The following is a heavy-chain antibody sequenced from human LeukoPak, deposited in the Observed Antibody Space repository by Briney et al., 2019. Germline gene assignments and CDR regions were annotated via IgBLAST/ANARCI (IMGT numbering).Heavy chain of an antibody. Sequence: ASVKVSCKASGYTFTGYYMYWVRQAPGQGLEWMGWINPNSDGTNYAQKFQGRVTMTRDTSISTAYMELSRLRSDDTAVYYCAREVEVHTAMDYYYMDVWGKGTTVTVSS. CDR2: INPNSDGT. D-gene: IGHD5-18*01. V-gene: IGHV1-2*02. J-gene: IGHJ6*03. CDR3: AREVEVHTAMDYYYMDV. CDR1: GYTFTGYY.